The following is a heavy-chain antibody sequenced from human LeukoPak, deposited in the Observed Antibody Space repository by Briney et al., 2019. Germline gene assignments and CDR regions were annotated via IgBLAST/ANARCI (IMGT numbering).Heavy chain of an antibody. J-gene: IGHJ5*02. CDR3: ARGVGILWFDP. CDR1: GGSISSGGYS. Sequence: PSQTLSLTCAVSGGSISSGGYSWSWIRQPPGTGLEWIGYIYHSGSTYYNPSLKSRVTISVDRSKNQFSLKLSSVTAADTAVYYCARGVGILWFDPWGQGTLVTVSS. V-gene: IGHV4-30-2*01. CDR2: IYHSGST. D-gene: IGHD2-21*01.